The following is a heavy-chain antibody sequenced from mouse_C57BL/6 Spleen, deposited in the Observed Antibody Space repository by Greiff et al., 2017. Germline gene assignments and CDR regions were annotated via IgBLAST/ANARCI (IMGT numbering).Heavy chain of an antibody. CDR1: GYSFTGYY. CDR2: INPSTGGT. V-gene: IGHV1-42*01. D-gene: IGHD1-1*01. CDR3: ARDYGSSYDY. J-gene: IGHJ2*01. Sequence: VQLQQSGPELVKPGASVKISCKASGYSFTGYYMNWVKQSPEKSLEWIGEINPSTGGTTYNQKFKAKATLTVDKSSSTAYMQLKSLTSEDSAVYYGARDYGSSYDYWGQGTTLTVSS.